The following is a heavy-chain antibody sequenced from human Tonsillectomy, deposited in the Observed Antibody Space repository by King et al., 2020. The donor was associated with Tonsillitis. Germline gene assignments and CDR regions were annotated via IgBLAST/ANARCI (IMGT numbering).Heavy chain of an antibody. V-gene: IGHV3-23*04. Sequence: VQLVESGGGLVQPGGSLRLSCAASGFTFRNYAMSWVRQAPGKGLEWVSAISGSGGSTYSADXVKGRXTXSSDNSKNTXYLQMNSLRDEDTAVSYCAXXXXXXXXRDAFDFWGQXKXVTVSS. CDR3: AXXXXXXXXRDAFDF. CDR1: GFTFRNYA. J-gene: IGHJ3*01. CDR2: ISGSGGST.